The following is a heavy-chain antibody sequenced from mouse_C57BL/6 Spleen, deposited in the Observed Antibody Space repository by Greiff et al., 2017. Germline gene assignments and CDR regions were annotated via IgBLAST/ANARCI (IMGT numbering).Heavy chain of an antibody. CDR2: ISYDGSN. J-gene: IGHJ1*03. CDR3: AREGYYGSSYGWYCDV. D-gene: IGHD1-1*01. Sequence: EVKLLESGPGLVKPSQSLSLTCSVTGYSITSGYYWNWIRQFPGNKLEWMGYISYDGSNNYNPSLKNPISITRDTSKNQFFLKLNTVTTEDTDTYYCAREGYYGSSYGWYCDVWGTGTTVTVSS. V-gene: IGHV3-6*01. CDR1: GYSITSGYY.